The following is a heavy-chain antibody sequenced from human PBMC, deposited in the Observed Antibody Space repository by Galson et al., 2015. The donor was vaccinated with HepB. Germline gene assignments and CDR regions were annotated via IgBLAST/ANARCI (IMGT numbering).Heavy chain of an antibody. CDR1: GGSISNYY. V-gene: IGHV4-59*12. J-gene: IGHJ1*01. CDR3: AGGVSSGVAAAEYFQH. Sequence: ETLSLTCTVSGGSISNYYWSWIRQPPGKGLEWIGYIYYSGSTNYNTSLKSRVTISVDTSKNQFSLKLSSVTAADTAVYYCAGGVSSGVAAAEYFQHWGQGTLVTVSS. D-gene: IGHD6-13*01. CDR2: IYYSGST.